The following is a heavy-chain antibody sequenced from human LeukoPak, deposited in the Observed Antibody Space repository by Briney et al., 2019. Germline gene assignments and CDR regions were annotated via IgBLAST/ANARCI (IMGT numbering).Heavy chain of an antibody. CDR1: GYTCTGYY. Sequence: GASVKVSCKASGYTCTGYYMHWVRQAPGQGLEWMGWINPNSGGTNYAQKFQGWVTMTRDTSISTAYMELSRLRSDDTAMYYCARGGITGTTRGPTRLNDAFDIWGQGTMVTVSS. V-gene: IGHV1-2*04. D-gene: IGHD1-20*01. CDR3: ARGGITGTTRGPTRLNDAFDI. J-gene: IGHJ3*02. CDR2: INPNSGGT.